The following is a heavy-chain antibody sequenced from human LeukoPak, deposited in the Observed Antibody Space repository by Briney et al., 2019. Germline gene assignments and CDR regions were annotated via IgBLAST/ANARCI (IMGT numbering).Heavy chain of an antibody. V-gene: IGHV4-39*07. CDR3: ARRHYYDSSGYYFYFDY. CDR2: IYFSGNT. Sequence: SETLSLTCTVSGGSIGSSSYFWGWIRQPPGKGLEWIGSIYFSGNTYYNPSLKSRVTISVDTSKNQFSLKLSSVTAADTAVYYCARRHYYDSSGYYFYFDYWGQGTLVTVSS. CDR1: GGSIGSSSYF. J-gene: IGHJ4*02. D-gene: IGHD3-22*01.